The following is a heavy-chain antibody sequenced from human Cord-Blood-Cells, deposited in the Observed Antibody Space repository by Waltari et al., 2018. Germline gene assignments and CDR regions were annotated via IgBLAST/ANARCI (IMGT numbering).Heavy chain of an antibody. V-gene: IGHV4-34*01. J-gene: IGHJ5*02. Sequence: QVQQQQWGAGLLKPSETLSLTCAVYGGSFSGSSWTWCRQPPGKGREWIGEINHSGSTNYNPSLKSRVTISVDTSKNQFSLKLSSVTAADTAVYYCVRPHYGDYGWFDPWGQGTLVTVSS. CDR2: INHSGST. CDR3: VRPHYGDYGWFDP. CDR1: GGSFSGSS. D-gene: IGHD4-17*01.